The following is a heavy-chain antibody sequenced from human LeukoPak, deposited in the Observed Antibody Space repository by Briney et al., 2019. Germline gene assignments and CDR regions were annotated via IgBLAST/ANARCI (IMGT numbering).Heavy chain of an antibody. Sequence: PSETLSLTCAVSGGSISSGGYSWSWIRQPPGKGLEWIGYIYHSGSTYYNPSLKSRVTISVDTSKNQFSLKLSSVTAADTAVYYCARDNGANWGRSFDYWGQGTLVTVSS. V-gene: IGHV4-30-2*01. CDR3: ARDNGANWGRSFDY. CDR2: IYHSGST. J-gene: IGHJ4*02. CDR1: GGSISSGGYS. D-gene: IGHD7-27*01.